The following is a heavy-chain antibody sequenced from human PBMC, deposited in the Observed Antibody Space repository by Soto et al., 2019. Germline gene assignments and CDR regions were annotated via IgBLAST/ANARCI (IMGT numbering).Heavy chain of an antibody. D-gene: IGHD5-12*01. Sequence: LTLTCAVKGGSFKGYYWSWIRQPPGKELEWIGEINHSGSTNYNPSLKSRVTISVDTSKNQFSLKLSSVTAADTAVYYCARGRNSGYVYYYYYMDVWGKGTTVTVSS. V-gene: IGHV4-34*01. J-gene: IGHJ6*03. CDR1: GGSFKGYY. CDR2: INHSGST. CDR3: ARGRNSGYVYYYYYMDV.